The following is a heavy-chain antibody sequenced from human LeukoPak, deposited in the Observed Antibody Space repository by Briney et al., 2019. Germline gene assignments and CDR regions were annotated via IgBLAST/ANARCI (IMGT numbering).Heavy chain of an antibody. J-gene: IGHJ6*03. CDR1: GDSIRNYY. CDR3: ARHGIAAAVRYYYYYMDV. D-gene: IGHD6-13*01. CDR2: IYLSGET. Sequence: PSETLSLTCTVSGDSIRNYYWSWIRQPAGKGLEWVGRIYLSGETNYNPSLNSRATISLGTSKNQVSLKLRSLTAADTAVYYCARHGIAAAVRYYYYYMDVWGKGTTVTVSS. V-gene: IGHV4-4*07.